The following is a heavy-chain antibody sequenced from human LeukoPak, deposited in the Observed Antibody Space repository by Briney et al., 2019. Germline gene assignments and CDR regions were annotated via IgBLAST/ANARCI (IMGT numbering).Heavy chain of an antibody. CDR3: AKVNFRYNSALPSPDY. D-gene: IGHD1-1*01. CDR1: GYPFTGYY. V-gene: IGHV1-2*02. Sequence: ASVKVSCKASGYPFTGYYIHWVRQAPGQGLEWMGWISPNTGDTNYAQKFQGRVTMTRDTSFSTAYMELSRLRSDDTAMYYCAKVNFRYNSALPSPDYWGQGTLVTVSS. CDR2: ISPNTGDT. J-gene: IGHJ4*02.